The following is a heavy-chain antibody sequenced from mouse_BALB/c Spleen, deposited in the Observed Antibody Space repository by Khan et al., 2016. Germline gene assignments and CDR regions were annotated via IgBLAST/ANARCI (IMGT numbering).Heavy chain of an antibody. D-gene: IGHD1-1*01. CDR3: VSDAYYPYALDY. Sequence: EVQLVESGGGLVQPKGSLKLSCAASGFTFKTYAMNWVRQAPGKGLEWIARIRSKSNNFATYYADSVKDRFTISRDDSQKMRSLQMNTLQTEDTAMYHCVSDAYYPYALDYCDQGTSVTVSS. CDR1: GFTFKTYA. V-gene: IGHV10-1*02. CDR2: IRSKSNNFAT. J-gene: IGHJ4*01.